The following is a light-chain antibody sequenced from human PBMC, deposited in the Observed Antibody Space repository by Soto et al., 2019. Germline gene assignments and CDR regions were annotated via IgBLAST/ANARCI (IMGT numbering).Light chain of an antibody. J-gene: IGLJ2*01. CDR1: SSNIGSNY. V-gene: IGLV1-47*01. CDR2: RDN. Sequence: QSVLTQPPSASGTPGQRVTISCSGSSSNIGSNYVYWYQQLPRTAPKLLLYRDNQRPSRVPDRFSDSKSGTSASLAISGLRSDDEADYYCAAWDDTLSGVVFGGGTKL. CDR3: AAWDDTLSGVV.